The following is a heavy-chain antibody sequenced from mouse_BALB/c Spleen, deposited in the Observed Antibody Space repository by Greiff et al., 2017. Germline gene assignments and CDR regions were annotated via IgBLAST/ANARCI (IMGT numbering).Heavy chain of an antibody. CDR2: IYPGDGDT. CDR1: GYAFSSSW. Sequence: QVHVKQSGPELVKPGASVKISCKASGYAFSSSWMNWVKQRPGQGLEWIGRIYPGDGDTNYNGKFKGKATLTADKSSSTAYMQLSSLTSVDSAVYFCAREKDYWFAYWGQGTLVTVSA. V-gene: IGHV1-82*01. CDR3: AREKDYWFAY. J-gene: IGHJ3*01. D-gene: IGHD2-13*01.